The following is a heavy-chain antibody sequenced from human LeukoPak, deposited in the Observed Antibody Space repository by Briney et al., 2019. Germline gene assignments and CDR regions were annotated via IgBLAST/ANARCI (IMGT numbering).Heavy chain of an antibody. D-gene: IGHD3-10*01. CDR2: IKEDGSEE. CDR3: ARDWLGGNPYQVFDL. J-gene: IGHJ3*01. V-gene: IGHV3-7*01. CDR1: GFTFSSYW. Sequence: PGGSLRLSCAASGFTFSSYWMSWVRQAPGKGLECVANIKEDGSEEYYVDSVKGRFSISRDNAKNSLYLQMNSLRSEDTAVYYCARDWLGGNPYQVFDLWGKGTMVTVS.